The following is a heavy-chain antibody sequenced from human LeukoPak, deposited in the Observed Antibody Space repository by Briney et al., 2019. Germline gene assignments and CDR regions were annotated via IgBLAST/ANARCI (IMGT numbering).Heavy chain of an antibody. D-gene: IGHD1-26*01. CDR2: ISYDGSNK. Sequence: GGSLRLSCAASGFTFSIYPMHWVRQAPGKGLEWVALISYDGSNKYYADSVKGRFTISRDNSKNTLYLQMNSLRAEDTAVYYCAKSHWEQTHDAFDIWGQGTMVTVSS. CDR3: AKSHWEQTHDAFDI. CDR1: GFTFSIYP. J-gene: IGHJ3*02. V-gene: IGHV3-30*04.